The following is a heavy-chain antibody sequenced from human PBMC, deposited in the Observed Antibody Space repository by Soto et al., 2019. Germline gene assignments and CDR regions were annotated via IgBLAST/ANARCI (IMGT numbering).Heavy chain of an antibody. V-gene: IGHV3-23*01. CDR2: IRGSGSGGTT. D-gene: IGHD2-15*01. CDR1: GFTFSSYA. CDR3: ARDLRDIAVVLTPTIY. J-gene: IGHJ4*02. Sequence: EVQVLESGGDLVQPGGSLRLSCAASGFTFSSYAMSWVRQAPGKGLEWVSTIRGSGSGGTTYYADSVKGRFTISRDNSKDTLYLQMNSLRAEDTAVYYCARDLRDIAVVLTPTIYWGQGTLVTVSS.